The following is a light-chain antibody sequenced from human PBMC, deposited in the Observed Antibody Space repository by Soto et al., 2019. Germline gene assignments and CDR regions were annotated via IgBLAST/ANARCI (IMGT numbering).Light chain of an antibody. Sequence: DIQMTQSPSTLSGSVGDRVTITCRASQTISSWLAWYQQKPGKAPKLLIYDDSTLESGVPSRFSGSGSGTEFTLTISSLQPDDFATYYCHQYNSYHTFGGGTQVDIK. CDR3: HQYNSYHT. J-gene: IGKJ4*01. CDR1: QTISSW. V-gene: IGKV1-5*01. CDR2: DDS.